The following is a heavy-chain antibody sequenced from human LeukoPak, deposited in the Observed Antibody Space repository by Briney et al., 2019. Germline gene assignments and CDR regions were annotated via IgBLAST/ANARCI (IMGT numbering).Heavy chain of an antibody. V-gene: IGHV3-30*02. CDR1: GFTFSNFG. CDR3: AKDGDTMSGTYYYDMDV. J-gene: IGHJ6*03. Sequence: GGSLRLSYAASGFTFSNFGMHWVRQAPGKGLEWVAFIRYDGSNKYYADSVKGRFTISRDNSKNALYLQMNSLRGEDTAVYYCAKDGDTMSGTYYYDMDVRGKGTTVTIS. CDR2: IRYDGSNK. D-gene: IGHD1-26*01.